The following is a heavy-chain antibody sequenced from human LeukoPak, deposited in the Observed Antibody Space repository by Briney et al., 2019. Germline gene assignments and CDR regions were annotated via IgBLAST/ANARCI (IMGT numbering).Heavy chain of an antibody. V-gene: IGHV4-34*01. J-gene: IGHJ4*02. CDR2: INHSGST. D-gene: IGHD3-22*01. CDR1: GGSFSGYY. CDR3: ARGPGYYYDSSGYF. Sequence: PSETLSLTCAVYGGSFSGYYWSWLRQPPGKGLEWIGEINHSGSTNYNPSLKSRVTISVDTSKNQFSLKLSSVTAADTAVYYCARGPGYYYDSSGYFWGQGTLVTVSS.